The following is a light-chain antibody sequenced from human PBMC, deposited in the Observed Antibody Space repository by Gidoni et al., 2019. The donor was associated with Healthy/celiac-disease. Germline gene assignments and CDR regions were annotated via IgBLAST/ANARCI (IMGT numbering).Light chain of an antibody. CDR2: RNN. CDR3: AAWDDSLSGVV. CDR1: SSNIGSNY. Sequence: QSVLTPPPSASGTPGQRVTISCSGSSSNIGSNYVYWYQQLPGTAPKLLIYRNNQRPSGVPDRFSGSKSGTSASLDISGLRSEDEADYYCAAWDDSLSGVVFGGGTKLTVL. J-gene: IGLJ2*01. V-gene: IGLV1-47*01.